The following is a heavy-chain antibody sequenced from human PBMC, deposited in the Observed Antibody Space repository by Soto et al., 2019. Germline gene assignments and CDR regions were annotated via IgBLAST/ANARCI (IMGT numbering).Heavy chain of an antibody. Sequence: SETLSLTCTVSGGSISRYHWSWIRQPPGKRLEWIGYIYYSGSTNYNPSLKSRVTISIDTSKNQFSLKLSSVTAADTAVYYCARDNSGWRAGGLDVWGQGTTVTVSS. D-gene: IGHD6-19*01. CDR3: ARDNSGWRAGGLDV. CDR2: IYYSGST. CDR1: GGSISRYH. V-gene: IGHV4-59*01. J-gene: IGHJ6*02.